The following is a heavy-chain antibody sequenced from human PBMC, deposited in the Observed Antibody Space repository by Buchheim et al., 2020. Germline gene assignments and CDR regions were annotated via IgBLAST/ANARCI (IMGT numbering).Heavy chain of an antibody. CDR3: ARDPVAAAGTIDYYYYYMDV. CDR2: INPSGGST. Sequence: QVQLVQSGAEVKKPGASVKVSCKASGYTFTSYYMPWVRQAPGQGLEWMGIINPSGGSTSYAQKFQGRVTMTRDPSTSTVYMELSSLRSEDTAVYYCARDPVAAAGTIDYYYYYMDVWGKGTT. J-gene: IGHJ6*03. D-gene: IGHD6-13*01. V-gene: IGHV1-46*01. CDR1: GYTFTSYY.